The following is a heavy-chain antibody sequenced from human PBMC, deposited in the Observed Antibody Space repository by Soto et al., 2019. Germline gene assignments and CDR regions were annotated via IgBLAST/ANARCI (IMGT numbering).Heavy chain of an antibody. D-gene: IGHD2-2*01. CDR1: GFTFSNSW. CDR2: INADGTST. CDR3: VKVLARGVGVPRFYFDP. Sequence: SLRLSCAASGFTFSNSWMHWVRQVSGKGLEWVSRINADGTSTSYADSVKGRFTISRDNAKNTLYLHVNSLRAEDTAVYYCVKVLARGVGVPRFYFDPWGQGALVTVSS. J-gene: IGHJ4*02. V-gene: IGHV3-74*01.